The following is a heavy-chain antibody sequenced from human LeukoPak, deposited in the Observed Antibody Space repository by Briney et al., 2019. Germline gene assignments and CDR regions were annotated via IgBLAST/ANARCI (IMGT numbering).Heavy chain of an antibody. CDR2: IYYSGST. Sequence: PSETLSLTCTVSGGSISSGDYYWSWIRQPPGKGLEWIGYIYYSGSTYYNPSLKSRVTISVDTSKNQFSLKLSSVTAADTAVYYCARDNGYGLGWFDPWGQGTLVTVSS. CDR3: ARDNGYGLGWFDP. J-gene: IGHJ5*02. CDR1: GGSISSGDYY. V-gene: IGHV4-30-4*08. D-gene: IGHD1-20*01.